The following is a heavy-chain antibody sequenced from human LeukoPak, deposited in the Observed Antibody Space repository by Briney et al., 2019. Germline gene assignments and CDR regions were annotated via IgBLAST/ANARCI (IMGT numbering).Heavy chain of an antibody. CDR1: GGSFSGYY. CDR2: INYSGST. Sequence: SETLSLTCAVYGGSFSGYYWSWIRQPPGKGLEWIGEINYSGSTNYNPSLKSRVSISLDTSKNQFSLKLSSVTAADTAVYHCAESYVYCSGGSCYDHNWFDPWGQGTLVTVSS. D-gene: IGHD2-15*01. V-gene: IGHV4-34*01. J-gene: IGHJ5*02. CDR3: AESYVYCSGGSCYDHNWFDP.